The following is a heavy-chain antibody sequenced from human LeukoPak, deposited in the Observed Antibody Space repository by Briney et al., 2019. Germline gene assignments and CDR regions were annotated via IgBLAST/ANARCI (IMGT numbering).Heavy chain of an antibody. CDR1: GFTVSRNY. D-gene: IGHD4-17*01. Sequence: GGSLRLSCAASGFTVSRNYMTWVRQAPGKGLEWVSVIYSGGSTYYADSVKGRFTISRDNSKNTLYLQMNSLRAEDTAVYYRARVDYGDLHFDYWGQGTLVTVSS. CDR2: IYSGGST. CDR3: ARVDYGDLHFDY. V-gene: IGHV3-66*01. J-gene: IGHJ4*02.